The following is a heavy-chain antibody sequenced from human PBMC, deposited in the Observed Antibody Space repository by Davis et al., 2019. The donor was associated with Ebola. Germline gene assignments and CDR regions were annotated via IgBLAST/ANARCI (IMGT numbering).Heavy chain of an antibody. Sequence: SETLSLTCTVSGGSISSYYWSWIRQPPGKGLEWIGYIYYSGSTYYNPSLKSRVTIPVDTSKNQFSLKLSPVTAADTAVYYCVRGWPSSVTTDFYAMDAWGKGTTVIVSS. V-gene: IGHV4-59*06. J-gene: IGHJ6*04. D-gene: IGHD4-17*01. CDR1: GGSISSYY. CDR3: VRGWPSSVTTDFYAMDA. CDR2: IYYSGST.